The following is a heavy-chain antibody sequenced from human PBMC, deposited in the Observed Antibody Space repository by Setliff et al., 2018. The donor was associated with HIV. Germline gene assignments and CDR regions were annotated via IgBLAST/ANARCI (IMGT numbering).Heavy chain of an antibody. Sequence: SETLSLTCTVSGGSISSYYWSWIRQPPGKGLEWIGYIYYSGSTNYNPSLKSRVTISVDTSRNQFSLRLSSVTAADTAIYYCARVPTSSWYVTTQRTKEYFHHWGQGTLVTVS. CDR1: GGSISSYY. CDR2: IYYSGST. J-gene: IGHJ1*01. CDR3: ARVPTSSWYVTTQRTKEYFHH. D-gene: IGHD6-13*01. V-gene: IGHV4-59*12.